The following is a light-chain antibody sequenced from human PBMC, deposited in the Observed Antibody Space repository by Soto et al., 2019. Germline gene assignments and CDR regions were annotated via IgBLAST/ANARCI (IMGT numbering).Light chain of an antibody. CDR3: LQYHNLWA. V-gene: IGKV3-15*01. CDR1: QSVSSS. Sequence: EIVITQSPATLSVSPGERATLSCRASQSVSSSLAWYQHKPGQAPRLLIYGASTRATDIPARFSGSGSGTEFTLTISSLQSEDFTVYSCLQYHNLWAFGQGTKVDI. CDR2: GAS. J-gene: IGKJ1*01.